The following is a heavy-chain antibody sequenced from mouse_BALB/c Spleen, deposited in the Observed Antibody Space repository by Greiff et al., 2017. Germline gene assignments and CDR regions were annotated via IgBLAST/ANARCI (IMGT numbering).Heavy chain of an antibody. CDR3: VRHEDYWFAY. V-gene: IGHV10-1*02. J-gene: IGHJ3*01. D-gene: IGHD2-4*01. CDR2: IRSKSNNYAT. CDR1: GFTFNTYA. Sequence: EADGGLVQPKGSLKLSCAASGFTFNTYAMNWVRQAPGKGLEWVARIRSKSNNYATYYADSVKDRFTISRDDSQSMLYLQMNNLKTEDTAMYYCVRHEDYWFAYWGQGTLVTVSA.